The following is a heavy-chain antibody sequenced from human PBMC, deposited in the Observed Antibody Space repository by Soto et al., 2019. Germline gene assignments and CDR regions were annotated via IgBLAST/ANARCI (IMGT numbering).Heavy chain of an antibody. Sequence: QVQLQESGPGLVKPSETLSLTCTVSGGSISSYYWSWIRQPPGKGLEWIGYIYYSGSTNYNPSLKSRVTISVDTSKNQFSLKLTSVTAADTAVYYCARRYGGNFAYWGQGTRVTVSS. CDR1: GGSISSYY. J-gene: IGHJ4*02. V-gene: IGHV4-59*01. CDR2: IYYSGST. CDR3: ARRYGGNFAY. D-gene: IGHD1-26*01.